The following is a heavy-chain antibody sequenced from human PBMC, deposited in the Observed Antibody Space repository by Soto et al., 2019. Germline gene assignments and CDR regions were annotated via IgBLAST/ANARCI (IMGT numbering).Heavy chain of an antibody. CDR3: ARDRQLTPDLDY. V-gene: IGHV3-33*01. D-gene: IGHD1-20*01. Sequence: GVSLRVSWAAAGGHFISYGRHWVRQAPGKGLEWVAVIWYDGSNKYYADSVKGRFTISRDNSKNTLYLQMNSLRAEDTAVYYCARDRQLTPDLDYWGQGTLVTVSS. CDR2: IWYDGSNK. CDR1: GGHFISYG. J-gene: IGHJ4*02.